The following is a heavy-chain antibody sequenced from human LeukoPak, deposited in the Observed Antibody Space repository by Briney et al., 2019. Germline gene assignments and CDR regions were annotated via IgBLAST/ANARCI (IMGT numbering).Heavy chain of an antibody. V-gene: IGHV4-38-2*02. J-gene: IGHJ5*02. CDR2: IYHSGST. Sequence: PSETLSLTCTVSGYSISSGYYWGWIRQPPGKGLEWIGSIYHSGSTYYNPSLKSRVTISVDTSKNQFSLKLSSVTAADTAVYYCARDSLADYDILTEQHNWFDPWGQGTLVTVSS. CDR3: ARDSLADYDILTEQHNWFDP. CDR1: GYSISSGYY. D-gene: IGHD3-9*01.